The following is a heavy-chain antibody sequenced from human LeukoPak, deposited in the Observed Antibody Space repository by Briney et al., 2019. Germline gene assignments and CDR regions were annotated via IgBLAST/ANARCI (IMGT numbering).Heavy chain of an antibody. Sequence: SETLSLTCTVSGGSISSGDYYWSWIRQPPGKGLEWIGYIYYSGSTYYNPSLKSRVTISVDTSKNQFSLKLSSVTAADTAVYYCARGTYGSGSYYMLDYYYYMDVWGKGTTVTVSS. CDR3: ARGTYGSGSYYMLDYYYYMDV. V-gene: IGHV4-30-4*08. D-gene: IGHD3-10*01. CDR2: IYYSGST. J-gene: IGHJ6*03. CDR1: GGSISSGDYY.